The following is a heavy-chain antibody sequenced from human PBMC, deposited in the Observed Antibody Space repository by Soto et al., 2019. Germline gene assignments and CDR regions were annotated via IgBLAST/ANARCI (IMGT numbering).Heavy chain of an antibody. D-gene: IGHD3-3*01. Sequence: ASVKVSCKASGYTFTSYAMHWVRQAPGQRLEWMGWINAGNDNTKYSQKFQGRVTITRDTSASTAYMALSSLRSEDPAVYYCARVRDRFDFWSGYAAPVFDYWGQGTLVTVSS. J-gene: IGHJ4*02. CDR2: INAGNDNT. CDR1: GYTFTSYA. CDR3: ARVRDRFDFWSGYAAPVFDY. V-gene: IGHV1-3*01.